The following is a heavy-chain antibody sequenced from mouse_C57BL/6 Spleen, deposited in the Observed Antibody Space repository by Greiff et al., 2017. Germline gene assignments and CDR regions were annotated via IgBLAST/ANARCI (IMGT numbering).Heavy chain of an antibody. CDR2: IYPRSGNT. J-gene: IGHJ3*01. D-gene: IGHD2-5*01. V-gene: IGHV1-81*01. Sequence: QVQLQQSGAELARPGASVKLSCKASGYTFTSYGISWVKQRTGQGLEWIGEIYPRSGNTYYNEKFKGKATLTADKSSSTAYMELRSLTSEGSAVYVCARKDYSNYLFAYWGQGTLVTVSA. CDR3: ARKDYSNYLFAY. CDR1: GYTFTSYG.